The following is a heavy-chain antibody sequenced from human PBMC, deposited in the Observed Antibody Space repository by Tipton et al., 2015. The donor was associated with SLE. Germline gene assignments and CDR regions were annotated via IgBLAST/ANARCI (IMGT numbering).Heavy chain of an antibody. V-gene: IGHV4-4*07. D-gene: IGHD4-11*01. CDR2: IYTNENT. CDR3: AREFLNPVTTVHYYFDL. CDR1: GGSISSYY. J-gene: IGHJ2*01. Sequence: TLSLTCTVPGGSISSYYWSWIRLPAGGGLEWIGRIYTNENTNYNPSLKSRVTMSVDTSKNHFSLKLISVTAADTAVYYCAREFLNPVTTVHYYFDLWGRGTLVTVSS.